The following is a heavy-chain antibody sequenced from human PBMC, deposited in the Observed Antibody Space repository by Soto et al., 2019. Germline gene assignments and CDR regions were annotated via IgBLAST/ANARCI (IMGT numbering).Heavy chain of an antibody. J-gene: IGHJ4*02. V-gene: IGHV1-69*18. D-gene: IGHD3-10*01. CDR2: IIPVCGTT. CDR3: ARDGGFGELKY. CDR1: GDTFSGYP. Sequence: QVQLVQSGAELKKPGSSVKVSCKASGDTFSGYPINWLRQAPGEGLEWMGRIIPVCGTTNDAQRFEGRVTFTADESTNTAYMELRGLLSEDTAVYYCARDGGFGELKYWGPGTLVTVSS.